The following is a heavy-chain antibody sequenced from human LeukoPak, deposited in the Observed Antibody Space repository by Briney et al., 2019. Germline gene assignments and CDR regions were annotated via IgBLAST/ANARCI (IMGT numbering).Heavy chain of an antibody. CDR3: TREAAAGIDY. CDR2: IKQDGSEK. D-gene: IGHD6-13*01. V-gene: IGHV3-7*01. J-gene: IGHJ4*02. CDR1: GFTFSTYW. Sequence: GGSLRLSCAASGFTFSTYWMSWVRQAPGKGLEWVANIKQDGSEKYYLDSVKGRFTISGDNAKNSLYLQMNSLRAEDTADYFCTREAAAGIDYWGQGTLVTVSS.